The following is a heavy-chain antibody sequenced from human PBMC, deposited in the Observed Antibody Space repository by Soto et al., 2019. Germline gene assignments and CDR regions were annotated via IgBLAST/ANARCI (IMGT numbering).Heavy chain of an antibody. D-gene: IGHD3-10*01. J-gene: IGHJ1*01. Sequence: QVQLLQSGAEVKKPGASVQGSCKASGYRFNTYGITWFRQAPGQGLERMGWISVYNGNIDYAQKFEGRATMTTDTSKSTAYMELKTVTSDDSAVYYCERTYGSGYYFLPLEYWGQGPTVSVSS. CDR1: GYRFNTYG. CDR2: ISVYNGNI. V-gene: IGHV1-18*01. CDR3: ERTYGSGYYFLPLEY.